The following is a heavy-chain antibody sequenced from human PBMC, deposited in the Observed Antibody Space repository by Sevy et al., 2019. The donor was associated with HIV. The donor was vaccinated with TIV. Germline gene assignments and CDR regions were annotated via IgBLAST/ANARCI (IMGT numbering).Heavy chain of an antibody. CDR2: INPDSGDP. CDR3: VRDDRDGYFEY. V-gene: IGHV1-2*02. CDR1: GYTFTGYY. Sequence: ASVKVSCKASGYTFTGYYMHWMRQAPGQGLEWMGWINPDSGDPTYASKFQGRVTLTRDTSISTAYMDLSRLKSDDTAVYYCVRDDRDGYFEYWGQGTLVTVSS. J-gene: IGHJ4*02.